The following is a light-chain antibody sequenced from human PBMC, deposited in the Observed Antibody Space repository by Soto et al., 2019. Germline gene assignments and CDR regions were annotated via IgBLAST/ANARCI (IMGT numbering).Light chain of an antibody. Sequence: EIVLTQSPATLSLSPGERATLSCRASQSVSNYLAWYQQKPGQAPSLLIYDASNRATGIPARFSGSGSGTDFTLTISSLEAQDFAVYYCQQRSDWPLLTFGGGTKVEIK. CDR3: QQRSDWPLLT. CDR2: DAS. J-gene: IGKJ4*01. CDR1: QSVSNY. V-gene: IGKV3-11*01.